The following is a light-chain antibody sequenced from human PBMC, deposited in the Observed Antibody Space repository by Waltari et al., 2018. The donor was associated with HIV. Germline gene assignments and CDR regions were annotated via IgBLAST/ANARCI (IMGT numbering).Light chain of an antibody. CDR2: DVN. Sequence: QPALTQPASVSGSPGQSIPTPCTGDIRDLGIYDLVSWYQEYPGNAPQLIIYDVNTRPSGISNRFSGSKSGNTASLTISALQGDDEDDYYCSSYTDSDTLLIGGGTKLTVL. V-gene: IGLV2-14*01. CDR1: IRDLGIYDL. CDR3: SSYTDSDTLL. J-gene: IGLJ2*01.